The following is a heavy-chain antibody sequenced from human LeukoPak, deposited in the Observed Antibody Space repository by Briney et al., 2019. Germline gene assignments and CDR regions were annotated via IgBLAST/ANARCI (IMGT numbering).Heavy chain of an antibody. Sequence: GGSLRLSCAASGITVSTNYMSWVRQAPGKGLEWVSIIYSGGATFYADSVKGRFTISRENSKNTLWLQMNSLRAEDTAVYYCATSRFYLESWGQGTLVTVSS. D-gene: IGHD3-16*02. J-gene: IGHJ4*02. CDR3: ATSRFYLES. V-gene: IGHV3-66*01. CDR1: GITVSTNY. CDR2: IYSGGAT.